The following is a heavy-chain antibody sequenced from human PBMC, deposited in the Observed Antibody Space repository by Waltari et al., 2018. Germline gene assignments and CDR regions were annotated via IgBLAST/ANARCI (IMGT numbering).Heavy chain of an antibody. V-gene: IGHV3-49*03. D-gene: IGHD6-13*01. J-gene: IGHJ3*02. Sequence: EVQLVESGGGLVQPGRSLRLSCTASGFTFGDYAMSWFRQAPGKGLEWVGFIRSKAYGGTTEYAASGKGRFTISRDDSKSIAYLQMNSLKTEDTAVYYCTRDDGAAEDDAFDIWGQGTMVTVSS. CDR3: TRDDGAAEDDAFDI. CDR1: GFTFGDYA. CDR2: IRSKAYGGTT.